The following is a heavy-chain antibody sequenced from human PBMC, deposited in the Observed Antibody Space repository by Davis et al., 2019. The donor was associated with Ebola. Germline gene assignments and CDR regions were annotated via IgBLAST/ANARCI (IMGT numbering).Heavy chain of an antibody. V-gene: IGHV1-18*04. Sequence: AASVKVSCKASGYTFTSYGISWVRQAPGQGLEWMGWISAYNGNTNYAQKFQGRVTITADKSTSTAYMELSSLRSEDTAVYYCARGSSSPYWGQGTLVTVSS. D-gene: IGHD6-13*01. J-gene: IGHJ4*02. CDR1: GYTFTSYG. CDR3: ARGSSSPY. CDR2: ISAYNGNT.